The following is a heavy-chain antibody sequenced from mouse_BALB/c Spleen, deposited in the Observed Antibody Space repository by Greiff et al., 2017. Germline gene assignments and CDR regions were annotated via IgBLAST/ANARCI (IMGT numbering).Heavy chain of an antibody. J-gene: IGHJ4*01. Sequence: EVHLVESGGGLVQPGGSLRLSCATSGFTFTDYYMSWVRQPPGKALEWLGFIRNKANGYKTEYSASVKGRFTITRDNSQSILYLQMNTLRAEDSATYYCARGMRYDYDYAMDYWGQGTSVTVSS. D-gene: IGHD2-4*01. CDR2: IRNKANGYKT. CDR1: GFTFTDYY. V-gene: IGHV7-3*02. CDR3: ARGMRYDYDYAMDY.